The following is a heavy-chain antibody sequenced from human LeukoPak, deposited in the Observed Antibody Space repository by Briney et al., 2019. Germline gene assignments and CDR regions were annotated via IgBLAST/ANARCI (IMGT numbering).Heavy chain of an antibody. D-gene: IGHD4-11*01. CDR2: IHTSGNT. V-gene: IGHV4-61*02. CDR1: GASISSGSYY. Sequence: SQTLSLTCTVSGASISSGSYYWSWIRQPAGKGLEWIGRIHTSGNTNYNPSLKSRVTISIDTSKNQISLILSSVTAADTAVYYCARAPSVRSWFDPWGQGTLVTVSS. J-gene: IGHJ5*02. CDR3: ARAPSVRSWFDP.